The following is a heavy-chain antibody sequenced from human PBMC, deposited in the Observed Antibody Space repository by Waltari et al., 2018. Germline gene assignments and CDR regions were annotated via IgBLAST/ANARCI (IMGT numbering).Heavy chain of an antibody. Sequence: EVQLLESGGGLVQPGGSLRLSCAASGFTFSSYAMSWVRQAPGKGLEWVSAISGSGGSTYYADSVKGRFTISRDNAKKSLFLQMNSLRAEDTAVYYCTRDDYGDYEDYYYGMDVWGQGTTVTVSS. CDR3: TRDDYGDYEDYYYGMDV. CDR1: GFTFSSYA. V-gene: IGHV3-23*01. CDR2: ISGSGGST. D-gene: IGHD4-17*01. J-gene: IGHJ6*02.